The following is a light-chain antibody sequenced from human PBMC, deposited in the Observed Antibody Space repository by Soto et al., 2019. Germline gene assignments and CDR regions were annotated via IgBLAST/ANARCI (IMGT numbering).Light chain of an antibody. V-gene: IGKV3-20*01. CDR3: QQYRSTPPYT. J-gene: IGKJ2*01. CDR1: QSVSSSY. Sequence: EIVLTQSPGTLSLSPGERATLSCRASQSVSSSYLAWYQQKPGQATRLLIYGASCRATGIPDMFSGSGSGTEFTLTISRLEPEDFAVYYCQQYRSTPPYTFGQGTKLEIK. CDR2: GAS.